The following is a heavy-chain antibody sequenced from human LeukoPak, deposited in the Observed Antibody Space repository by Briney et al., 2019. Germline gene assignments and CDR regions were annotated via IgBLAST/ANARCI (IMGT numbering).Heavy chain of an antibody. CDR2: ISAYNGNT. CDR3: ALGEITSGSPFDY. D-gene: IGHD6-19*01. V-gene: IGHV1-18*01. J-gene: IGHJ4*02. Sequence: ASVKVSCKASGGTFSSYAISWVRQAPGQGLEWMGWISAYNGNTNYAQKLQGRVTMTTDTSASTAYMELRSLRSDDTAVYYCALGEITSGSPFDYWGQGTLVTVSS. CDR1: GGTFSSYA.